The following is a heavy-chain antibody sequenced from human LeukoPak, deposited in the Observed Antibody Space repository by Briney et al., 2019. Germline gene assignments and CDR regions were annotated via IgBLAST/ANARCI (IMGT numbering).Heavy chain of an antibody. CDR3: AKDTGGSYAFDI. J-gene: IGHJ3*02. Sequence: PGGSLRLSCAASGFTFDDYAMHWVRQAPGKGLECVSLISGDGGRTYYADSVKGRFTISRDNGKNSLYLQMNSLRAEDTALYYCAKDTGGSYAFDIWGQGTMVTVSS. CDR2: ISGDGGRT. CDR1: GFTFDDYA. V-gene: IGHV3-43*02. D-gene: IGHD1-26*01.